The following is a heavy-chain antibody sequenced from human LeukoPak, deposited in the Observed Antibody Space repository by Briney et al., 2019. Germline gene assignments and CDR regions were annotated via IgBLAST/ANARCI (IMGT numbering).Heavy chain of an antibody. D-gene: IGHD3-22*01. CDR1: GFTLSSYW. J-gene: IGHJ4*02. CDR2: ISGSGGST. V-gene: IGHV3-23*01. CDR3: AKARVGYYDSSVPHYFDY. Sequence: GGSLRLSCEASGFTLSSYWMGWVRQPPGKGLEWVSVISGSGGSTYYADSVKGRFTISRDNSKNTLYLQMNSLRAEDTAVYYCAKARVGYYDSSVPHYFDYWGQGTLVTVSS.